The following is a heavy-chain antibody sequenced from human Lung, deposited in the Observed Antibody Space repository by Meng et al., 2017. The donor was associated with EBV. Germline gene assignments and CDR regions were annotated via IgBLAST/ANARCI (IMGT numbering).Heavy chain of an antibody. J-gene: IGHJ5*02. V-gene: IGHV4-4*02. CDR1: GGSISSINW. CDR3: ARVAAAGNEWFDP. CDR2: IYHSGST. Sequence: QVQLQESGPGPVKPSDTLSLTCAVSGGSISSINWWTWVRQPPGKGLEWIGEIYHSGSTNYNPSLKSRVTISVDKSKNQFSLKLSSVTAADTAVYYCARVAAAGNEWFDPWGQGTLVTVSS. D-gene: IGHD6-13*01.